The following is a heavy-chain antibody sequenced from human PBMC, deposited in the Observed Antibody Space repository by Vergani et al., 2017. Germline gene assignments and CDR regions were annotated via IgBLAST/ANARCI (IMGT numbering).Heavy chain of an antibody. J-gene: IGHJ4*02. Sequence: EVQLVESGGGLVQPGRSLRLSCAASGFTFDDYAMHWVRQAPGKGLEWVSGISWNSGSIGYADSVKGRFTISRDNAKNTLYLQMNSLRAEDTAVYYCASCSTSCYEGFAGQPYLSSWGQGTLVTVSS. CDR1: GFTFDDYA. CDR2: ISWNSGSI. CDR3: ASCSTSCYEGFAGQPYLSS. V-gene: IGHV3-9*01. D-gene: IGHD2-2*01.